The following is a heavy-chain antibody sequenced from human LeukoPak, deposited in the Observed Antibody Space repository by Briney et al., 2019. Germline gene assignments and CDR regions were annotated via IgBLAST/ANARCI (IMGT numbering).Heavy chain of an antibody. CDR2: IYHSGST. V-gene: IGHV4-30-2*01. D-gene: IGHD3-10*01. CDR3: ARGGGRFGELV. Sequence: SQTLSLTCTVSGGSISSGGYYWSWIRQPPGRGLEWIGYIYHSGSTYYNPSLKSRVTISVDRSKNQFSLKLSSVTAADTAVHYCARGGGRFGELVWGQGTMVTVSS. CDR1: GGSISSGGYY. J-gene: IGHJ3*01.